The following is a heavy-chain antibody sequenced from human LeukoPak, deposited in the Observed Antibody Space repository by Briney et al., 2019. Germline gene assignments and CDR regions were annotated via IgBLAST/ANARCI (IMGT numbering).Heavy chain of an antibody. D-gene: IGHD6-13*01. CDR2: IYYSGST. V-gene: IGHV4-59*01. J-gene: IGHJ4*02. CDR3: ARGIAAAGGFVPFDY. Sequence: PSETLSLTCTVSGGSISSYYWSWIRQPPGKGLEWIGYIYYSGSTNYNPSLKSRVTISVDTSKNQFSLKLSSVTAADTAVYYCARGIAAAGGFVPFDYWGQGTLVTVSS. CDR1: GGSISSYY.